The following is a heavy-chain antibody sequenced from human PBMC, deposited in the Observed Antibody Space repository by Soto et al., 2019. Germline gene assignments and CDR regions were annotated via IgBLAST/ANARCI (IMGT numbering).Heavy chain of an antibody. CDR1: GFTFSSYA. CDR3: AKGASGYCSGGSCYLFAY. V-gene: IGHV3-23*01. CDR2: ISGSGGST. D-gene: IGHD2-15*01. J-gene: IGHJ4*02. Sequence: GGSLRLSCAASGFTFSSYAMSWVRQAPGKGLEWVSAISGSGGSTYYADSVKGRFTISRDNSKNTLYLQMNSLRAEDTAVYYCAKGASGYCSGGSCYLFAYWGQGTLVTVSS.